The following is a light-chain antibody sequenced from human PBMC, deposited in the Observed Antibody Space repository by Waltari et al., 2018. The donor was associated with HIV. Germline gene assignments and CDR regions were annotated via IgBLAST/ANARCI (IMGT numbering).Light chain of an antibody. CDR3: GTWDSSLSAVV. CDR2: DNN. CDR1: ISNIGKNY. J-gene: IGLJ2*01. V-gene: IGLV1-51*01. Sequence: QSVLTQPPSVSAAPGQKVTISCSGTISNIGKNYVSWYQQLPGTAPKLLIYDNNNRPSGIPARFSGSKSGTSATLGITGLQAGDEADYFCGTWDSSLSAVVFGGGTLLTVL.